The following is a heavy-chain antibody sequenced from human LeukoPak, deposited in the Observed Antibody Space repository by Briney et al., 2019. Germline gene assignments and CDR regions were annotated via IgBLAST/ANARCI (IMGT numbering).Heavy chain of an antibody. CDR2: INPKSGGT. V-gene: IGHV1-2*02. D-gene: IGHD3-22*01. J-gene: IGHJ3*02. CDR3: ARAHYYYDSSGYSEFDAFDI. CDR1: GYTFTDYY. Sequence: ASVKVSCMASGYTFTDYYMHWVRQAPGPGLEWMGWINPKSGGTNYAQKFQGRVTMTRDTSISTAYMELSGLRSDDTAVYYCARAHYYYDSSGYSEFDAFDIWGQGTMVTVSS.